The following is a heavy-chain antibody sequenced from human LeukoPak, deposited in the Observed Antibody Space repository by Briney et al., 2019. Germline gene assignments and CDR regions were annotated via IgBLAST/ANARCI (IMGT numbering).Heavy chain of an antibody. Sequence: AASVKVSCKASGYTFTGYYMHWVRQAPGQGLEWMGWINPNSGGTNYARKFQGWVTMTRDTSISTAYMELSRLRSDDTAVYYCASFSSSAKTGFDYWGQGTLVTASS. J-gene: IGHJ4*02. CDR2: INPNSGGT. CDR1: GYTFTGYY. D-gene: IGHD6-6*01. V-gene: IGHV1-2*04. CDR3: ASFSSSAKTGFDY.